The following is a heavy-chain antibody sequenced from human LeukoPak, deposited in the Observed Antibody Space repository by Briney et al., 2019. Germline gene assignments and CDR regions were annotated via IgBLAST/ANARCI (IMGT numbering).Heavy chain of an antibody. D-gene: IGHD2-2*01. Sequence: ASVKVSCKVSGYTLTELSMHWVRQAPGKGLEWMGGFDPEDGETIYAQKFQGRVTMTEDTSTDTAYMELSSLRSEDTAVYYCATVGSPYCSSTSCYPGGVGWFDPWGQETLVTVSS. CDR3: ATVGSPYCSSTSCYPGGVGWFDP. CDR1: GYTLTELS. CDR2: FDPEDGET. V-gene: IGHV1-24*01. J-gene: IGHJ5*02.